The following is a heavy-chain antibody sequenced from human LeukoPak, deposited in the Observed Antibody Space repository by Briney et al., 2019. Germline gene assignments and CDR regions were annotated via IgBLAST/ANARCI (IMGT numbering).Heavy chain of an antibody. CDR1: GASISSSN. CDR2: ITFSGGT. Sequence: SEALSLTCTVSGASISSSNWNWIRQAPGKGLEWIGYITFSGGTNYHPSLGSRVTISLDMSKNQFSLKLTSVTAADTAIYYCARDSVYATNWYDPWGQGTLVTVSS. D-gene: IGHD2-8*01. CDR3: ARDSVYATNWYDP. J-gene: IGHJ5*02. V-gene: IGHV4-59*01.